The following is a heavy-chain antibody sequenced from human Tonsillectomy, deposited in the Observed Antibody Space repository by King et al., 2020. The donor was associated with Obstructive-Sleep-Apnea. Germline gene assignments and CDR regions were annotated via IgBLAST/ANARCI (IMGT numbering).Heavy chain of an antibody. Sequence: VQLVESGAEVKKPGASVKVSCKASGYSFTGYYIHWVRQAPGEGLEWVGWINPNSGGTNYAQKVQGRVTMTRDTSISTAYMELSRLRSDDTAVYYCAKTFKAGYCSGGSCSPKDVWGQGTTVTVSS. CDR2: INPNSGGT. CDR3: AKTFKAGYCSGGSCSPKDV. V-gene: IGHV1-2*02. D-gene: IGHD2-15*01. CDR1: GYSFTGYY. J-gene: IGHJ6*02.